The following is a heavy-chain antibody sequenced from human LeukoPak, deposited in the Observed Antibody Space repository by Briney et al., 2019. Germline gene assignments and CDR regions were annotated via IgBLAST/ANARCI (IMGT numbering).Heavy chain of an antibody. Sequence: GASVTVSCKASGYTFTSYGISWVRQAPGQGLEWMGWISAYNGNTNYAQKLQGRVTMTTDTSTSTAYMELRSLRSDDTAVYYCARDGAYPMGKYYDFLSGYPPLDYWGQGTLVTVSS. CDR3: ARDGAYPMGKYYDFLSGYPPLDY. J-gene: IGHJ4*02. CDR1: GYTFTSYG. D-gene: IGHD3-3*01. CDR2: ISAYNGNT. V-gene: IGHV1-18*01.